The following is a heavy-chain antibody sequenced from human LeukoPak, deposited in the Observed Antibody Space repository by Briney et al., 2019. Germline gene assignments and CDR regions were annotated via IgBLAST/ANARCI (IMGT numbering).Heavy chain of an antibody. Sequence: PGGSLRLSCAASGFTFSSYSMNWVRQAPGKGLEWVSSISSSSSYIYYADSVKGRFTISRDNAKNSLYLQMNSLRAEDTAVYYCARKVGRGWSVTDYWGQGTLVTVSS. CDR1: GFTFSSYS. D-gene: IGHD3-3*01. CDR2: ISSSSSYI. CDR3: ARKVGRGWSVTDY. V-gene: IGHV3-21*04. J-gene: IGHJ4*02.